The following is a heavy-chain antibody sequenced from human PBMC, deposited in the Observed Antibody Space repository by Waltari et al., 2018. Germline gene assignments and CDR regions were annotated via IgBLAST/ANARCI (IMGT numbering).Heavy chain of an antibody. V-gene: IGHV1-24*01. CDR2: FDPADGET. CDR1: GYTLTELS. D-gene: IGHD6-13*01. Sequence: QVQLVQSGAEVKKPGASVKVSCKVYGYTLTELSMHWVRQAPGKGLEWMGGFDPADGETIYAQKFQGRVTMTEDTSTDTAYMELSNLRSEDTAVYYCATILDNPRTAAGGCWFDPWGQGTLVTVSS. CDR3: ATILDNPRTAAGGCWFDP. J-gene: IGHJ5*02.